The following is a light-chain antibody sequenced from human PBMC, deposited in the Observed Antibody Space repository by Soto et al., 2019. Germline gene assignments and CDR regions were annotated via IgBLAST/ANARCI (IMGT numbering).Light chain of an antibody. CDR3: ETWDSNTHRV. Sequence: QLVLTQSSSASASLGSSVKLTCTLSSGHSTYIIAWHQQQPGKAPRYLMKLKHNGSYNKGSGVPDRFSGSSSGADRYLTISNLQSEDEADYYCETWDSNTHRVFGGGTQLTVL. CDR2: LKHNGSY. J-gene: IGLJ7*01. CDR1: SGHSTYI. V-gene: IGLV4-60*03.